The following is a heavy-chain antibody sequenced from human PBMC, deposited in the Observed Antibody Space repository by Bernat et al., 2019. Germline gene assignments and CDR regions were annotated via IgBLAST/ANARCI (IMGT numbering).Heavy chain of an antibody. CDR3: ARDRAGKRTGEQQVVRWFDP. Sequence: AASGFTFSSSGMHWVRQAPGKGLEWLAVIWYDGSKTYYADSVKGRFTVSRDNSKNTFYLEMNSLRAEDTAVYYFARDRAGKRTGEQQVVRWFDPWGQG. CDR2: IWYDGSKT. J-gene: IGHJ5*02. V-gene: IGHV3-33*01. CDR1: GFTFSSSG. D-gene: IGHD6-13*01.